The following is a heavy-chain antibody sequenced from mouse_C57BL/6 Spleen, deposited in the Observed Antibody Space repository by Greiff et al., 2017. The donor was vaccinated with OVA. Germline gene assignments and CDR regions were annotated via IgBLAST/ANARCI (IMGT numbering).Heavy chain of an antibody. J-gene: IGHJ2*01. CDR1: GYTFTSYW. V-gene: IGHV1-64*01. CDR3: ARGGDGYYGDFDY. D-gene: IGHD2-3*01. Sequence: VQVVESGAELVKPGASVKLSCKASGYTFTSYWMHWVKQRPGQGLEWIGMIHPNSGSTNYNEKFKSKATLTVDKSSSTAYMQLSSLTSEDSAVYYCARGGDGYYGDFDYWGQGTTLTVSS. CDR2: IHPNSGST.